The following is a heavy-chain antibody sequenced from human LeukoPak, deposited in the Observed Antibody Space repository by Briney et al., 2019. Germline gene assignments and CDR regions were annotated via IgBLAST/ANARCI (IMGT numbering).Heavy chain of an antibody. V-gene: IGHV1-46*01. Sequence: GASVKVSCKASGYVYTSHWMHWVRQAPGQGLEWMGVINPSGTTTVYAQKFQGRVTMTRDTSTSTDYLELCSLRSEDTATYYCARDHSRTEGGTSFWWFDPWGQGTLVIVSS. CDR2: INPSGTTT. CDR1: GYVYTSHW. D-gene: IGHD1-26*01. J-gene: IGHJ5*02. CDR3: ARDHSRTEGGTSFWWFDP.